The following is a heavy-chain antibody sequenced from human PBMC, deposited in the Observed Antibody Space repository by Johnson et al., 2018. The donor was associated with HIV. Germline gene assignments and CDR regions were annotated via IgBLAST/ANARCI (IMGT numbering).Heavy chain of an antibody. CDR3: ARALTTDAFDI. V-gene: IGHV3-66*03. CDR1: GFTVSSNY. CDR2: IYSGGST. D-gene: IGHD4-17*01. Sequence: VQLVESGGGLIQPGGSLRLSCVGSGFTVSSNYMSWVRQAPGKGLEWVSVIYSGGSTYYSDSVTGRFTISRDNSKNTLYLQMNSLRAEDTAVYYCARALTTDAFDIWGQGTMVTVSS. J-gene: IGHJ3*02.